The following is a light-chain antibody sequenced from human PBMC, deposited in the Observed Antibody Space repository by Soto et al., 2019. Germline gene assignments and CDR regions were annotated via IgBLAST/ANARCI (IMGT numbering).Light chain of an antibody. V-gene: IGLV1-40*01. CDR1: SSNIGAGYD. CDR3: QSYDSSLSGYV. Sequence: QSVLTQPPSVFGAPGQRVTISCTGSSSNIGAGYDVHWYQQLPGTAPKLLIYGNSNRPSGVPDRFSGSKSGTSASLAITGLQAEDGADYYCQSYDSSLSGYVFGTGTKVTVL. CDR2: GNS. J-gene: IGLJ1*01.